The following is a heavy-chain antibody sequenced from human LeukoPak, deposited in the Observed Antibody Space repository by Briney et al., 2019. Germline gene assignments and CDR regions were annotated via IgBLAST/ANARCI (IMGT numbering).Heavy chain of an antibody. V-gene: IGHV4-39*07. CDR3: ASVGATHYYYYYMDV. D-gene: IGHD1-26*01. Sequence: SETLSLTCTVSGGSISSSSYYWGWIRQPPGKGLEWIGSIYYSGSTYYNPSLKSRVPISVDTSKNQFSLKLSSVTAADTAVYYCASVGATHYYYYYMDVWGKGTTVTVSS. CDR1: GGSISSSSYY. J-gene: IGHJ6*03. CDR2: IYYSGST.